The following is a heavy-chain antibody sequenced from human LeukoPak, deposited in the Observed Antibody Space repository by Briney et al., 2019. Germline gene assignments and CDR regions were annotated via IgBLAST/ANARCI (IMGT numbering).Heavy chain of an antibody. CDR2: IWYDGSNK. Sequence: PGGSLRLSCAASGFTFSSYGMHWVRQAPGKGLEWVAVIWYDGSNKHYADSVKGRFTISRDNSKNTLYLQMNSLRAEDTAVYYCAKDCGGCLDYWGQGTLVTVSS. J-gene: IGHJ4*02. D-gene: IGHD1-26*01. CDR1: GFTFSSYG. V-gene: IGHV3-33*06. CDR3: AKDCGGCLDY.